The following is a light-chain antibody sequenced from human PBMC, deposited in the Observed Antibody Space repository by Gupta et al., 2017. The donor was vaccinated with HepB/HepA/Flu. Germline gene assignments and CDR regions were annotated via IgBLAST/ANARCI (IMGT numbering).Light chain of an antibody. CDR2: LGS. CDR3: RQGLQTSLT. CDR1: QSLLHSNGYNY. J-gene: IGKJ3*01. Sequence: DIVMTQSPLSLPVTPGEPASISCRSSQSLLHSNGYNYLDWYLQKPGQSPQLLIYLGSNQASGVPDRFSGSGSGTDFTLKISRVEAEDVGVYYCRQGLQTSLTFGHGTKVDIK. V-gene: IGKV2-28*01.